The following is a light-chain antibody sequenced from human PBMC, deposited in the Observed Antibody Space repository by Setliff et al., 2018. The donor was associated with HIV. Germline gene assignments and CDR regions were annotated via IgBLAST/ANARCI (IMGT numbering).Light chain of an antibody. J-gene: IGLJ1*01. V-gene: IGLV2-14*01. CDR1: SSDVGGYNY. CDR2: EVN. Sequence: SALTQPASVSGSPGQSITISCTGTSSDVGGYNYVSWYQQHPGKAPKLIISEVNNRPSGVSNRFSGSKSGNTASLTISGLQTEDEGDYYCSSYAISNTLPFGTGTKV. CDR3: SSYAISNTLP.